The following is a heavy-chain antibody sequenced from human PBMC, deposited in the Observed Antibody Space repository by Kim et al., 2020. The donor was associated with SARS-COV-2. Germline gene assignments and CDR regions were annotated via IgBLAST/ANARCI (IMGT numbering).Heavy chain of an antibody. D-gene: IGHD2-21*02. J-gene: IGHJ5*02. CDR2: LHSGGRT. Sequence: GGSLRLSCAASGFFISGNSLNWVRQAPGKGLEWVSVLHSGGRTDYADSMKGRFTVSRDNSKNTLYLHMNSLRGEDTAVYYCASYYGDYDGFDPWGQGTLVAVSP. V-gene: IGHV3-66*01. CDR3: ASYYGDYDGFDP. CDR1: GFFISGNS.